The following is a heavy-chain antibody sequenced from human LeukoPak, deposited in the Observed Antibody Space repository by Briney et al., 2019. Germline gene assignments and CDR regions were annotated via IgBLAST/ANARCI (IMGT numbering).Heavy chain of an antibody. CDR2: IYYSGST. CDR3: ARGYSGWYDY. J-gene: IGHJ4*02. Sequence: PSETLSLTCTVSGGSISSYYWSWIRQPPGKGLEWIGYIYYSGSTNYNPSLKSRVTISVDTSKNQFSLKLSSVTAADTAVYYCARGYSGWYDYWGQGTPVTVSS. D-gene: IGHD6-19*01. V-gene: IGHV4-59*08. CDR1: GGSISSYY.